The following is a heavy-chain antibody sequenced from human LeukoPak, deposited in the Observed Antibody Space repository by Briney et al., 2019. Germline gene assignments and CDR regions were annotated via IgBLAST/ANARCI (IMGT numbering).Heavy chain of an antibody. J-gene: IGHJ4*02. Sequence: GSLRLSCGASRFTFSSYGMSWVRQAPGKGLEWVSAISGSGGSTYYADSVKGRFTISRDNSKNTLYLQMNSLRAEDTAVYYCARSGLSRFGFWGQGTLVTVSS. V-gene: IGHV3-23*01. D-gene: IGHD2/OR15-2a*01. CDR3: ARSGLSRFGF. CDR2: ISGSGGST. CDR1: RFTFSSYG.